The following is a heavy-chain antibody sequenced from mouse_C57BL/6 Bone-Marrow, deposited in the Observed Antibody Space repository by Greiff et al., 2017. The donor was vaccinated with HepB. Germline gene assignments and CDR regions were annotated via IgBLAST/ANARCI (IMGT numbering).Heavy chain of an antibody. Sequence: QVHVKQSGAELVKPGASVKMSCKASGYTFTSYWITWVKQRPGQGLEWIGDIYPGSGSTNYNEKFKSKATLTVDTSSSTAYMQLSSLTSEDSAVYYCVGDYYAMDYWGQGTSVTVSS. CDR3: VGDYYAMDY. CDR2: IYPGSGST. CDR1: GYTFTSYW. V-gene: IGHV1-55*01. J-gene: IGHJ4*01.